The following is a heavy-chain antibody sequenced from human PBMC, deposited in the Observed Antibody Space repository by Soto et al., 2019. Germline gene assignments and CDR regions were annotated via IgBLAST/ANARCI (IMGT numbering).Heavy chain of an antibody. Sequence: QVQLQESGPGLVKPSQTLSLACNVYGGSVSSGDYYWSWIRQHAGGGLEWIGYIDRSGSTYYKPSLRGRVIMSVDTSTNQIYLRLLSVTAADTAMYYCARDSGGNSENYYGLDVWGDGTTVTVSS. D-gene: IGHD1-1*01. CDR2: IDRSGST. CDR1: GGSVSSGDYY. V-gene: IGHV4-31*03. CDR3: ARDSGGNSENYYGLDV. J-gene: IGHJ6*04.